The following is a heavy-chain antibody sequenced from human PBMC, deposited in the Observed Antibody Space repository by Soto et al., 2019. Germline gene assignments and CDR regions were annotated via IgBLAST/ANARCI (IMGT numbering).Heavy chain of an antibody. D-gene: IGHD2-15*01. J-gene: IGHJ5*02. CDR3: ARHTSHGGNWFDP. CDR2: IYPGDSDT. CDR1: GYSFTSYW. Sequence: GASLKISCKRSGYSFTSYWIGWVRQMPGKGLEWMGIIYPGDSDTRYSPSFQGQVTISADKSISTAYLQWSSLKASDTAMFYCARHTSHGGNWFDPWGQGTLVTSPQ. V-gene: IGHV5-51*01.